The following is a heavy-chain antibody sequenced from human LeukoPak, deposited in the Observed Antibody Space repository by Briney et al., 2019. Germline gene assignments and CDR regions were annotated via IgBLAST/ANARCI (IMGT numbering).Heavy chain of an antibody. CDR3: ARDFRYDSSGYFVVLLN. J-gene: IGHJ4*02. CDR2: IIPIFGTA. V-gene: IGHV1-69*13. CDR1: GGTCSSYA. Sequence: ASVKVSCKASGGTCSSYAISWVRQAPGQGLEWMGGIIPIFGTANYAQKFQGRVTITADESTSTAYMELSSLRSEDTAVYYCARDFRYDSSGYFVVLLNWGQGTLVTVSS. D-gene: IGHD3-22*01.